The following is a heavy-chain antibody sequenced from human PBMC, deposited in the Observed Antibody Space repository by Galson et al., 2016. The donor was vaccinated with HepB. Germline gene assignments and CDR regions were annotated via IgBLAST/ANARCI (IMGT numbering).Heavy chain of an antibody. CDR3: ARGTPWRAFDF. Sequence: ETLSLTCAVYGGSFSGYSWNWIRQPPGKGLEWIGEINHSGSTNYNPSLKSRVTMSVDTSKNQFSLILSSVSAADTAVYYCARGTPWRAFDFWGQGTMLTVSS. V-gene: IGHV4-34*01. CDR2: INHSGST. CDR1: GGSFSGYS. J-gene: IGHJ3*01.